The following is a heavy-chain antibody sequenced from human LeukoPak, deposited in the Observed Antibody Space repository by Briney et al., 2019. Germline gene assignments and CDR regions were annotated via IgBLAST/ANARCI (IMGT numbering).Heavy chain of an antibody. V-gene: IGHV4-31*03. CDR2: IYYSGST. Sequence: SETLSLTCTVSGGSISSGGYYWSWIRQHPGKGLEWIGYIYYSGSTYYNPSLKSRVTISVDTSKNQFSLKLSSVTAADTAVYYCARGLVGRRYFDYWGQGTLVTVSS. CDR1: GGSISSGGYY. J-gene: IGHJ4*02. D-gene: IGHD1-26*01. CDR3: ARGLVGRRYFDY.